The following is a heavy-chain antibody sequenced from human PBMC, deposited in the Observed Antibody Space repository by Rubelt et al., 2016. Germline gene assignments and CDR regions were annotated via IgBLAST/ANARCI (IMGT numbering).Heavy chain of an antibody. Sequence: QVQLVQSGAVVKKPGASVKVSCKASGYTFTSYAMHWVRQAPGQRLDWMGWINAGNGNTKYSQEFQGRVTITRDTPACTAYMELSSLRSEDTAVYYCARKGYGYGMDVWGQGTTVTVSS. CDR3: ARKGYGYGMDV. V-gene: IGHV1-3*01. D-gene: IGHD3-16*01. J-gene: IGHJ6*02. CDR2: INAGNGNT. CDR1: GYTFTSYA.